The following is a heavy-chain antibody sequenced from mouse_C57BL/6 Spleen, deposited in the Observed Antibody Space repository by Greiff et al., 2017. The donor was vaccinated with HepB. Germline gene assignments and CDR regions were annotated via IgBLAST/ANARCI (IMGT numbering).Heavy chain of an antibody. Sequence: QVQLQQPGAELVRPGTSVKLSCKASGYTFTSYWMHWVKQRPGQGLEWIGVIDPSDSYTNYNQKFKGKATLTVDTSSSTAYMQLSSLTSEDSAVYYCARGITTVVGFDYWGQGTTLTVSS. CDR1: GYTFTSYW. CDR2: IDPSDSYT. D-gene: IGHD1-1*01. J-gene: IGHJ2*01. V-gene: IGHV1-59*01. CDR3: ARGITTVVGFDY.